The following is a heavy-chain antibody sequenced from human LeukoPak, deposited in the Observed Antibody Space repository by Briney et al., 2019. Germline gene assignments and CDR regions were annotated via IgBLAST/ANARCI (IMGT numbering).Heavy chain of an antibody. J-gene: IGHJ4*02. CDR1: GYTFTSYG. Sequence: ASVKVSCKASGYTFTSYGISWVRQAPGQGLEWMAWISAYNGNTNYAQKLQGRVTLTRDTSTSTAYMELRRLRSDDTAVSYCGRDGASGRYFHWLPKRRDYWGQRTLVTVSS. CDR3: GRDGASGRYFHWLPKRRDY. D-gene: IGHD3-9*01. V-gene: IGHV1-18*01. CDR2: ISAYNGNT.